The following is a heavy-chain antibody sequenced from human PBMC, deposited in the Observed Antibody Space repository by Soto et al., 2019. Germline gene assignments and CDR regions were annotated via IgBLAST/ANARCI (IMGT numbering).Heavy chain of an antibody. Sequence: SETLSLTCAVSGASFSSNKHSWSWVRQAPGKGLEWIGEIYHTGGANYISSLRGRITISVDKTTNQFSLKLTSMTAADTATYYLARAVYCTTDNCWDDFYYDNLDVWGRGTPVTVSS. CDR1: GASFSSNKHS. CDR2: IYHTGGA. CDR3: ARAVYCTTDNCWDDFYYDNLDV. J-gene: IGHJ6*02. D-gene: IGHD3-3*01. V-gene: IGHV4-4*02.